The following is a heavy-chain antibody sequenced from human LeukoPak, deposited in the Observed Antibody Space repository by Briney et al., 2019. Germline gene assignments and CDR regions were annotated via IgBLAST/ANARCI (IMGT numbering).Heavy chain of an antibody. V-gene: IGHV4-59*08. Sequence: SETLSLTCTVSGGSISSYYWSWIRQPPGKGLEWIGYIYYSGSTNYNPSLKSRVTISVDTSKNQFSLKLSSVTAADTAVYYCARLAPYGYCSSTSCPDYWGRGTLVTVSS. D-gene: IGHD2-2*03. CDR1: GGSISSYY. CDR3: ARLAPYGYCSSTSCPDY. J-gene: IGHJ4*02. CDR2: IYYSGST.